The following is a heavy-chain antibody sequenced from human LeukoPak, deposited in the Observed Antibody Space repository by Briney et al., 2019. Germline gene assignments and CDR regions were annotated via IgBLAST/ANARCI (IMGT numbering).Heavy chain of an antibody. CDR3: ARKSTAARLDDY. Sequence: GGSLRLSCAASGFTFSSYAMSWVRQAPGKGLEWVSATSGSGGGTYYADSVKGRFTISRDNSKNTLYLQMNSLRAEDTAVYYCARKSTAARLDDYWGQGTLVTVSS. CDR1: GFTFSSYA. CDR2: TSGSGGGT. V-gene: IGHV3-23*01. J-gene: IGHJ4*02. D-gene: IGHD6-13*01.